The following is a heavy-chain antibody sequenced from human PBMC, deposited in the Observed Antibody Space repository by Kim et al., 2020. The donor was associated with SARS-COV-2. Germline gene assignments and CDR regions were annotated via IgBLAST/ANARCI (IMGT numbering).Heavy chain of an antibody. CDR1: AFTFNKFA. V-gene: IGHV3-23*01. CDR2: ISASGAAT. D-gene: IGHD3-22*01. CDR3: AKEEWSSCFFFDYFDS. J-gene: IGHJ4*02. Sequence: GGSLRLSCVGSAFTFNKFAMAWVRQAPGKGLEWVAGISASGAATYYADSVKGRFTISRDNSKNTLNLQMNSLRVEDSATYYCAKEEWSSCFFFDYFDSWGQGTLVTVSS.